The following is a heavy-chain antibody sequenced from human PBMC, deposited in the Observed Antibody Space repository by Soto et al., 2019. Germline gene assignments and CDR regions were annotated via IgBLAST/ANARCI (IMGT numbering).Heavy chain of an antibody. D-gene: IGHD6-13*01. CDR3: ARDERSWYGNWFDP. Sequence: SVKVSCKASGCTFSSYAISWVRQAPGQGLEWMGGTIPIFGTANYAQKFQGRVTITADKSTSTAYMELSSLRSEDTAVYYCARDERSWYGNWFDPWGQGTRVTVSS. V-gene: IGHV1-69*06. J-gene: IGHJ5*02. CDR2: TIPIFGTA. CDR1: GCTFSSYA.